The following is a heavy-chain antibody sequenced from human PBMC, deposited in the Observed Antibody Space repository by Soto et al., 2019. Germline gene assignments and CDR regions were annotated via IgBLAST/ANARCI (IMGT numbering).Heavy chain of an antibody. CDR3: AREGDQYSYGKKPFDY. CDR2: IWYDGSNK. D-gene: IGHD5-18*01. CDR1: GFTFSSYV. Sequence: GGSLRLSCAASGFTFSSYVMHWVRQAPGKGLEWVAVIWYDGSNKYYVDSVKGRFTISRDNSKNTLYLQMNSLRAEDTAVYYCAREGDQYSYGKKPFDYWGQGTLVTVSS. V-gene: IGHV3-33*01. J-gene: IGHJ4*02.